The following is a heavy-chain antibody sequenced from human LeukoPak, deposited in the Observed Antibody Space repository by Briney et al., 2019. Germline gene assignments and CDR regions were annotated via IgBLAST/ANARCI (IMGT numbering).Heavy chain of an antibody. CDR2: IYYSGST. D-gene: IGHD4-17*01. Sequence: SETLSLTCPVSRSSTSSGSYYWGWIGQPPGKGLEWIGSIYYSGSTYYNPSLKSRVTISVDTSKNQFSLKLSSVTAADTAVYYCARPGDYGLYYFDYWGQGTLVTVSS. J-gene: IGHJ4*02. V-gene: IGHV4-39*07. CDR1: RSSTSSGSYY. CDR3: ARPGDYGLYYFDY.